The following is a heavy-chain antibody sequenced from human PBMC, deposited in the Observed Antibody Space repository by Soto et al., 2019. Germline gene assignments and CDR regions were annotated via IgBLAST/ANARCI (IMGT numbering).Heavy chain of an antibody. CDR3: ARLTFFEYYFDY. Sequence: SETLSLTCTVSGGSISGYYWSWIRQPPGKGLEWIGYIHYSGSTIYNPSLKSRVTISVDTSKNQFSLKLSSVTAADTAVYYCARLTFFEYYFDYWGRGTLVTVSS. CDR2: IHYSGST. D-gene: IGHD2-21*02. J-gene: IGHJ4*02. V-gene: IGHV4-59*01. CDR1: GGSISGYY.